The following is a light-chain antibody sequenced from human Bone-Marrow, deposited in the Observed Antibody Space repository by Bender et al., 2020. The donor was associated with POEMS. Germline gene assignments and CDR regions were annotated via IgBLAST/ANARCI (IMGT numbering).Light chain of an antibody. V-gene: IGLV1-47*01. J-gene: IGLJ1*01. Sequence: QSVLTQPPSASGTLGQKVTISCSGSTSNIGANYVSWYQQFPGTAPKLLIHKNDQRPSGVPDRFSASKSGTSASLAISGLRSEDEADYYCAAWDDSPFLFGTGTRVTVL. CDR2: KND. CDR1: TSNIGANY. CDR3: AAWDDSPFL.